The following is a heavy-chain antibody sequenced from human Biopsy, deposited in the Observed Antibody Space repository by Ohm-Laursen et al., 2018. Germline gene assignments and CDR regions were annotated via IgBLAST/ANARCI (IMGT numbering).Heavy chain of an antibody. J-gene: IGHJ6*02. CDR3: AIAEVGSDGTDSYYYGMDV. V-gene: IGHV1-46*01. Sequence: ASVKVSCKASGNTFATYHIHWVRQAPGQGLEWMGLISPNGATTSYSQKFQGRITMTRDTSTGTVYMDMNSLGFEDTAVYDCAIAEVGSDGTDSYYYGMDVWGPGTTVTVSS. CDR1: GNTFATYH. CDR2: ISPNGATT. D-gene: IGHD5-24*01.